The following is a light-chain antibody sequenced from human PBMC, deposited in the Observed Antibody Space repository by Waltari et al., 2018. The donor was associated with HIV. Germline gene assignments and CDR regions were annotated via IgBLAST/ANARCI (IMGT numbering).Light chain of an antibody. Sequence: QSALTQPASVSGSPGQSITISCTGTSNDLGRYDLVSWYQHQPGRAPKLIIYAVTKWPAGVSHRFSCSKSGATASLTISGLQAEDEADYYCCSYAGITTWVFGGGTKVTVL. V-gene: IGLV2-23*02. CDR3: CSYAGITTWV. CDR1: SNDLGRYDL. CDR2: AVT. J-gene: IGLJ3*02.